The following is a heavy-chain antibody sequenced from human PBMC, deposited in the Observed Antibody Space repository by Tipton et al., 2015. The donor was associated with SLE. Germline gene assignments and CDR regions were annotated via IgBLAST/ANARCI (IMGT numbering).Heavy chain of an antibody. CDR1: GFTFSDYY. V-gene: IGHV3-11*01. CDR2: ISSSGSTI. CDR3: ARKPVVPDIYRDYVDY. D-gene: IGHD2-15*01. J-gene: IGHJ4*02. Sequence: GSLRLSCAASGFTFSDYYMSWIRQAPGKGLEWVSYISSSGSTIYYADSVKGRFTISRDNAKNSLYLQMNSLRAEDTAVYYCARKPVVPDIYRDYVDYWGQGTLVTVSS.